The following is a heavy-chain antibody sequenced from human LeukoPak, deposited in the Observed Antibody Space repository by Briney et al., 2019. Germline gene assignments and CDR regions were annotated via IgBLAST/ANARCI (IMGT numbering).Heavy chain of an antibody. Sequence: SETLSLTCTVSGGSISSTSYYWGWICQPPGKGLEWIGTIYYSGRTYYNPSLKSRVTISVDTSNNQFSLKLNSVTAADTAVYYCALGSVAVAGDDAFDIWGQGTMVTVSS. CDR3: ALGSVAVAGDDAFDI. CDR1: GGSISSTSYY. J-gene: IGHJ3*02. V-gene: IGHV4-39*01. D-gene: IGHD6-19*01. CDR2: IYYSGRT.